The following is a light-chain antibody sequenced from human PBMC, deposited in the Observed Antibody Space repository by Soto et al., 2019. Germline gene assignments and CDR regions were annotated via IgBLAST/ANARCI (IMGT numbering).Light chain of an antibody. CDR1: SNDIGGFNY. CDR3: SSFTSRDTVL. CDR2: EVR. V-gene: IGLV2-14*01. Sequence: QSALTQPASVSGSPGQSITISCTGTSNDIGGFNYVSWYQQHPGKAPKLIIYEVRNRPSGVSNRFSGSKSGNTASLTISGLQAEDEADYYCSSFTSRDTVLFGGGTQLTVL. J-gene: IGLJ2*01.